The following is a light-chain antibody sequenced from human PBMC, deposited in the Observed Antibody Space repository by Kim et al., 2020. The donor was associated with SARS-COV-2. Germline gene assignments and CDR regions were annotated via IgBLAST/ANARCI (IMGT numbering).Light chain of an antibody. CDR3: GTWDSRLSASYV. CDR1: SSNMGNNY. Sequence: KVSSPCSGSSSNMGNNYVAWYQQLPGTAPKLLIYDNNKRPSGIPDRFSGSKSGTSATLGITGLQTGDEADYYCGTWDSRLSASYVFGTGTKVTVL. V-gene: IGLV1-51*01. CDR2: DNN. J-gene: IGLJ1*01.